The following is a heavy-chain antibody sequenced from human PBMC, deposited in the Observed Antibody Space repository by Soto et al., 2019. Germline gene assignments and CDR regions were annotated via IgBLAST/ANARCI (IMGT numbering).Heavy chain of an antibody. CDR1: GDSLSTYY. J-gene: IGHJ4*02. CDR3: ARESVSGTSRFDS. CDR2: IHDTGRT. D-gene: IGHD3-16*01. V-gene: IGHV4-4*07. Sequence: QVQLQESGPGLVRPSETLSLTCTVSGDSLSTYYWSWIRQPAGERLEWIGRIHDTGRTNYNPSLKSRVTMSVDTSKNQFFLRVNSVTAADTAVYYGARESVSGTSRFDSWGQGTLVTVSS.